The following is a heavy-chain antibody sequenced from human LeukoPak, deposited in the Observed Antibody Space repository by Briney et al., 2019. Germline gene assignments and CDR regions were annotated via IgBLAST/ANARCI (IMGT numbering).Heavy chain of an antibody. CDR2: INHSGGT. Sequence: SETLSLTCAVYGGSFSGYYWSWIRQPPGKGLEWIGEINHSGGTNYNPSLKSRVTISVDTSKNQFSLKLSSVTAADTAVYYCARLTGTTSGADYWGQGTLVTVSS. J-gene: IGHJ4*02. CDR1: GGSFSGYY. CDR3: ARLTGTTSGADY. V-gene: IGHV4-34*01. D-gene: IGHD1-7*01.